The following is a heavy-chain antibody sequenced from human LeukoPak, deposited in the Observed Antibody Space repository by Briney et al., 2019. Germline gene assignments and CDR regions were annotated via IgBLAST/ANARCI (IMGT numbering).Heavy chain of an antibody. CDR1: GYTFTSYD. D-gene: IGHD3-3*01. Sequence: GASVKVSCKASGYTFTSYDINWVRQATGQGLEWMGWMNPNSGNTGYAQKFQGRVTITRSTSISTAYMELSSLRSEDTAVYYCARVHYDFWSGYYLFDYWGQGTLVTVSS. CDR3: ARVHYDFWSGYYLFDY. J-gene: IGHJ4*02. CDR2: MNPNSGNT. V-gene: IGHV1-8*03.